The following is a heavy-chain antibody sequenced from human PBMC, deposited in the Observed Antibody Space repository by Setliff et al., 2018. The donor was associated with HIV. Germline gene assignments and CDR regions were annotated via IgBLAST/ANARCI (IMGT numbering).Heavy chain of an antibody. J-gene: IGHJ4*02. CDR1: GGSISSGGYY. CDR3: ASYDILTGYYGHYFDY. Sequence: PSETLSLTCTVSGGSISSGGYYWSWIRQQPGKGLEWIGYIYYIGNTNYNPSLKGRVTLSVDTSKNQLSLKLSSVTAADTAVYYCASYDILTGYYGHYFDYWGQGTLVTVSS. CDR2: IYYIGNT. D-gene: IGHD3-9*01. V-gene: IGHV4-61*08.